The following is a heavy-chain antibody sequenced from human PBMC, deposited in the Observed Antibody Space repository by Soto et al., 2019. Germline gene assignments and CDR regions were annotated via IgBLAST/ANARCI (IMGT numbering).Heavy chain of an antibody. V-gene: IGHV3-48*02. CDR2: ISGSGDTE. CDR1: GFTFSSCS. CDR3: AKYCSSDVCFDY. D-gene: IGHD2-8*01. J-gene: IGHJ4*02. Sequence: GGALRLSCASSGFTFSSCSMNWVRQAPGKGLEWVSFISGSGDTEYYADSVKGRFTISRDNAKNSLYLQMSSLRDEDTAVYYCAKYCSSDVCFDYWGQGTLVTVSS.